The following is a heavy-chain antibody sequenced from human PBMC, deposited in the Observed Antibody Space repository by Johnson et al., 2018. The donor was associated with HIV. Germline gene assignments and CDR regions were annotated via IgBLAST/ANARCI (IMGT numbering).Heavy chain of an antibody. J-gene: IGHJ3*02. CDR1: GFTVSSTY. CDR2: LYSDGRT. CDR3: ARRCSSSSCSHCAFDI. Sequence: VQLVESGGDLIQPGGSLRLSCAASGFTVSSTYMSWVRQAPGKGLEWLSVLYSDGRTYYADSVKGRFTISRDGSKNTLFLQMNSLRAEDTAVYYCARRCSSSSCSHCAFDIWGQGTVVTVSS. D-gene: IGHD2-2*01. V-gene: IGHV3-53*01.